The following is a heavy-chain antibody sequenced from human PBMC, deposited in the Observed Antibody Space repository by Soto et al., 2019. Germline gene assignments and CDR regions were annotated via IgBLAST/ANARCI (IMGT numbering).Heavy chain of an antibody. CDR2: TRNSGGA. Sequence: QVQLQESGPGLVKPSGTLSLTCAVSSGSVFSSNWWSWVRLPPGKGLEWIGETRNSGGANYNPSLKSRVTITVDRSRNHIFLELSSVTAADTAVYYCASHLVMAGTRGFDHWGLGTLVTVSS. CDR1: SGSVFSSNW. D-gene: IGHD6-19*01. J-gene: IGHJ4*02. CDR3: ASHLVMAGTRGFDH. V-gene: IGHV4-4*02.